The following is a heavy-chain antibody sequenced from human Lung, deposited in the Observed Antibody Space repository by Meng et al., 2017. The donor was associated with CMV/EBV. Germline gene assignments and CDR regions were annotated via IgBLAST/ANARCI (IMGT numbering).Heavy chain of an antibody. CDR1: GYSFSSYG. CDR3: ARDRWYYGLGNYYPFAF. D-gene: IGHD3-10*01. J-gene: IGHJ4*02. CDR2: ISAYNGNT. V-gene: IGHV1-18*01. Sequence: ASVXVSXKASGYSFSSYGINWVRQAPGQGLEWLGWISAYNGNTNYAQKLEARVTMTTDTSTSTAYMELRSLRSDDTAVYYCARDRWYYGLGNYYPFAFWGRGXLVTVSS.